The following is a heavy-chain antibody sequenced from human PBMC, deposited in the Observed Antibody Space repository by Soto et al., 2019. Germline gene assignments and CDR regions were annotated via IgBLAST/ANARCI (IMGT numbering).Heavy chain of an antibody. CDR3: ARVSVLPTYSSSLYSRGPRRLDY. D-gene: IGHD6-13*01. J-gene: IGHJ4*02. CDR1: GYTFTGYY. Sequence: ASVKVSCKASGYTFTGYYMHWVRQAPGQGLEWMGWINPNSGGTNYAQKFQGRVTMTRDTSISTAYMELSRLRSDDTAVYYCARVSVLPTYSSSLYSRGPRRLDYWCQGPLFTVSS. CDR2: INPNSGGT. V-gene: IGHV1-2*02.